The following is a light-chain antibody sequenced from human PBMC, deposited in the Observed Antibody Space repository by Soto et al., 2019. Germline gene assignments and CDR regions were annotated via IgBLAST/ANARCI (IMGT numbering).Light chain of an antibody. Sequence: DIQMPQSPSSLSASLGDRFTITCLASQSISSYLNWYQQKPGKAPKLLIYAASSLQSGVPSRFSGSGSGTEFTLTISSLQPDDFATYYCQHYNSYSEAFGQGTKVDNK. CDR2: AAS. J-gene: IGKJ1*01. V-gene: IGKV1-39*01. CDR1: QSISSY. CDR3: QHYNSYSEA.